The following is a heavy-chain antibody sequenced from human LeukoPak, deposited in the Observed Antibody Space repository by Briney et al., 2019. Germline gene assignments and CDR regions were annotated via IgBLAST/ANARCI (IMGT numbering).Heavy chain of an antibody. CDR2: IRYDGSNK. V-gene: IGHV3-30*02. Sequence: QAGGSLRLSCAASGFTFSSYAMSWVRQAPGKGLEWVAFIRYDGSNKYYADSVKGRFTISRDNSKNTLYLQMNSLRAEDTAVYYCAKDQLGWGHCSSTSCYTGAFDIWGQGTMVTVSS. CDR3: AKDQLGWGHCSSTSCYTGAFDI. CDR1: GFTFSSYA. J-gene: IGHJ3*02. D-gene: IGHD2-2*02.